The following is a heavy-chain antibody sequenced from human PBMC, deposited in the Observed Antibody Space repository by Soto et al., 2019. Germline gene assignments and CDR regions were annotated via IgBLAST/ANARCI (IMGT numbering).Heavy chain of an antibody. CDR2: INPGDGST. Sequence: QVQLVQSGAEVKEPGASVKVSCKASGYGFSNYYIHWVRQAPGQGLEWMGTINPGDGSTMYAQKFQGRVIVTRDTSTSTVYMELSSLRFDDAAVYYCARESDGIGAVGKNFDNWGHGTLVTVSS. D-gene: IGHD6-13*01. CDR1: GYGFSNYY. V-gene: IGHV1-46*01. CDR3: ARESDGIGAVGKNFDN. J-gene: IGHJ4*01.